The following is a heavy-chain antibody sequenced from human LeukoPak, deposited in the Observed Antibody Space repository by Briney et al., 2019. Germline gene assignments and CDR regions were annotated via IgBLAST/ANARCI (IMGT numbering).Heavy chain of an antibody. J-gene: IGHJ4*02. CDR1: GYTFTSYY. V-gene: IGHV1-46*01. Sequence: ASVKVSCKASGYTFTSYYLHWVRQAPGQGLEWMGIINPSGGSTTYAQKFQGRVTMTTDTSTSTAYMELRSLRSDDTAVYYCARLDSSGYYEANWGQGTLVTVSS. D-gene: IGHD3-22*01. CDR2: INPSGGST. CDR3: ARLDSSGYYEAN.